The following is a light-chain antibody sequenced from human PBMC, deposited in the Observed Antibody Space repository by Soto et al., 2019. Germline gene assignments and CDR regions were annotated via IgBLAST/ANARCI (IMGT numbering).Light chain of an antibody. V-gene: IGLV1-44*01. CDR2: NSY. CDR3: AAWDASLNVYV. J-gene: IGLJ1*01. CDR1: SSNIGSKT. Sequence: QSALTQPPSASGTPGQRVTISCSGSSSNIGSKTVNWYQQLPGTVPKLLIYNSYQRPSGVPDRFSGSKSGTSASLAISGLQSEDESDYSCAAWDASLNVYVLRAGTKVTVL.